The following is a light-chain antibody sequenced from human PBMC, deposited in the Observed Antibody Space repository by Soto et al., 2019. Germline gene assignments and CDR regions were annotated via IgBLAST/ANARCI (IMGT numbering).Light chain of an antibody. J-gene: IGKJ4*01. Sequence: EIVLTQSPATLSLSPGERATLSCRASQSVSSYLAWYQQKPGQAPRLLIYDASNRATGIPARFSGSGSGTDFTLTIISLEPEDVVVYYCQQRSNWPLTFGGGTKVEIK. V-gene: IGKV3-11*01. CDR1: QSVSSY. CDR3: QQRSNWPLT. CDR2: DAS.